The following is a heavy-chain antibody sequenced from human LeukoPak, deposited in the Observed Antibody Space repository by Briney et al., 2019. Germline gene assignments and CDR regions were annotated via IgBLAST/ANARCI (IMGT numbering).Heavy chain of an antibody. CDR3: ARGCYDILTGYCFDY. D-gene: IGHD3-9*01. CDR2: INPSGGST. J-gene: IGHJ4*02. CDR1: GYTFTSYY. Sequence: ASVKVSCKASGYTFTSYYMHWVRQAPGPGLEWMGIINPSGGSTSYAQKFQGRVTMTRDTSTSTVYMELSSLRSEDTAVYYCARGCYDILTGYCFDYWGQGTLVTVSS. V-gene: IGHV1-46*03.